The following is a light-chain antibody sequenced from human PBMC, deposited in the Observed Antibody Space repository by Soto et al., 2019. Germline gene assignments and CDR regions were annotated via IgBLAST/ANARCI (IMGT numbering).Light chain of an antibody. J-gene: IGLJ1*01. CDR2: GNT. CDR3: QSYDRSLRGYV. V-gene: IGLV1-40*01. Sequence: QSVVTQPPSVSGAPGQRVTISCTGTSSNIAAGYDEHWYQHLPGTAPKLLIYGNTIRPSGVPDRFSGSKSGTSASLAITGLQAEGEADYYCQSYDRSLRGYVFGTGTKLTVL. CDR1: SSNIAAGYD.